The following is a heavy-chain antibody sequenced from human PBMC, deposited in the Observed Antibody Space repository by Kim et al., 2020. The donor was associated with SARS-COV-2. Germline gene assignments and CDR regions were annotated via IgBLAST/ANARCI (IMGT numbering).Heavy chain of an antibody. CDR3: ARDLRYYDFWSGYSPHYMDV. D-gene: IGHD3-3*01. Sequence: GGSLRLSCAASGFTVSSNYMSWVRQAPGKGLEWVSVIYSGGSTYYADSVKGRFTISRDNSKNTLYLQMNSLRAEDTAVYYCARDLRYYDFWSGYSPHYMDVWGKGTTVTVSS. CDR1: GFTVSSNY. CDR2: IYSGGST. V-gene: IGHV3-66*01. J-gene: IGHJ6*03.